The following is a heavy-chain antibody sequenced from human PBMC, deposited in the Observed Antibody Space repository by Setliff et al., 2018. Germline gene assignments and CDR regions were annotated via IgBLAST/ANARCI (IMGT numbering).Heavy chain of an antibody. V-gene: IGHV1-2*02. CDR3: ARDQTGDGVRFDY. CDR1: GYTFTGYY. D-gene: IGHD7-27*01. CDR2: INPNSVGT. Sequence: ASVKVSCKASGYTFTGYYMHWVRQAPGQGLEWMGWINPNSVGTNYAQKFQGRVTMTRDTSISTAYMELSRLRSDDTAVYYCARDQTGDGVRFDYWGQGTLVTVSS. J-gene: IGHJ4*02.